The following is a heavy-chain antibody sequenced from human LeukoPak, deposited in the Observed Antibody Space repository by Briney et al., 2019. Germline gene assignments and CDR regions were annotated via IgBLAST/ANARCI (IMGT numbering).Heavy chain of an antibody. CDR2: IRHDGSNK. D-gene: IGHD6-19*01. CDR3: AKEGSAVGNYFDY. CDR1: GFTFSSYG. J-gene: IGHJ4*02. V-gene: IGHV3-30*02. Sequence: GGSLRLSCAASGFTFSSYGMHWVRQAPGKGLEWVAFIRHDGSNKYYADSVKGRFTISRDNSKNTLYLQMNSLRAEDTAVYYCAKEGSAVGNYFDYWGQGTLVTVSS.